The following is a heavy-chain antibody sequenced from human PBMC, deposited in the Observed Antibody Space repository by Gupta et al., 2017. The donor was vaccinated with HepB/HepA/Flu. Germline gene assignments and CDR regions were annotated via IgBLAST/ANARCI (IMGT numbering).Heavy chain of an antibody. D-gene: IGHD3-16*01. Sequence: QVHLQESGPGLVKPPGTLSLTCAVSGDSISSSYWWSWVRQPPGKGLEWIGEIYQSGSTNYNPSLKSRVTISVDKSNNQFSLRLSSVTAADTAVYYCACGAEDNYVWGGWGQGTLVTVSS. CDR3: ACGAEDNYVWGG. J-gene: IGHJ4*02. CDR2: IYQSGST. V-gene: IGHV4-4*03. CDR1: GDSISSSYW.